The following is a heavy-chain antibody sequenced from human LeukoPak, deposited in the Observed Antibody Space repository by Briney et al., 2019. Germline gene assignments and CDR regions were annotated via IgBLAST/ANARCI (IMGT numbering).Heavy chain of an antibody. D-gene: IGHD2/OR15-2a*01. CDR1: GYIFTSYY. CDR3: ARGGIELIDAFDI. Sequence: ASVKVSCKASGYIFTSYYIHWVRQAPGQGLEWMGVITPSDGSTSYEQKFQGGVTMTRDTSTSTVYMELSSLRSEDTAVYYCARGGIELIDAFDIWGQGTMVTVSS. CDR2: ITPSDGST. J-gene: IGHJ3*02. V-gene: IGHV1-46*01.